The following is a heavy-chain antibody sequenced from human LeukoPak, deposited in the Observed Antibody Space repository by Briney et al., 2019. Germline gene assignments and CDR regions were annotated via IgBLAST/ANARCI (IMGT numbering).Heavy chain of an antibody. D-gene: IGHD3-10*01. Sequence: QPGGSLRLSCAASGFTFSSYGMHWVRQAPGKGLEWVAVISYDGSNKYYADSVKGRFTISRDNSKNTLYLQMNSLRAEDTAVYYCALLWFGRQNLWGQGTLVTVSS. V-gene: IGHV3-30*03. J-gene: IGHJ5*02. CDR2: ISYDGSNK. CDR1: GFTFSSYG. CDR3: ALLWFGRQNL.